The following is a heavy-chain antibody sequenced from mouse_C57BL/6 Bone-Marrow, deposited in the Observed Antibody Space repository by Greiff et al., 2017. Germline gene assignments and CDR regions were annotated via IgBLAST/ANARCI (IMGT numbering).Heavy chain of an antibody. CDR1: GYTFTNYW. J-gene: IGHJ4*01. CDR2: MHPNGGSP. Sequence: VQLQQPGAELVKPGASVKLSCKASGYTFTNYWMHWVKQRPGQGLEWIGMMHPNGGSPDYNEKFKSEATLSVDKSSRTAYTELSSLTSEDSAVYYCARSYDYDDYTMDYWGQGTSVTVSS. D-gene: IGHD2-4*01. V-gene: IGHV1-64*01. CDR3: ARSYDYDDYTMDY.